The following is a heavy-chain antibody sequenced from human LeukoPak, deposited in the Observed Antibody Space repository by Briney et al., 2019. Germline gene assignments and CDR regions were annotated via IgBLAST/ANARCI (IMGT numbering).Heavy chain of an antibody. CDR1: GTSISSYY. CDR2: FYISGST. CDR3: ARVDSSGWYHFDY. J-gene: IGHJ4*02. D-gene: IGHD6-19*01. Sequence: SDTLSLTCTVSGTSISSYYWSWIRQPAGKGLEWIGRFYISGSTNYNPSLKSQVTMSVDTSKNQFSLELSSVTAADTAVYYCARVDSSGWYHFDYWGQGTLVTVSS. V-gene: IGHV4-4*07.